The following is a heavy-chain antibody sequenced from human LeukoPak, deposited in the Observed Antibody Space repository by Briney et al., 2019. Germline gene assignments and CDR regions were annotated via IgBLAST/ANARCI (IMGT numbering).Heavy chain of an antibody. Sequence: GGSLRLSCAASGFTFSSYGMHWVRQAPGKGLEWVAFIRYDGSNKYYADSVKGRFTISRDNSKNTLYLRMNSLRAEDTAVYYCAKDCRDYGDYPADYWGQGTLVTVSS. V-gene: IGHV3-30*02. D-gene: IGHD4-17*01. CDR1: GFTFSSYG. CDR3: AKDCRDYGDYPADY. CDR2: IRYDGSNK. J-gene: IGHJ4*02.